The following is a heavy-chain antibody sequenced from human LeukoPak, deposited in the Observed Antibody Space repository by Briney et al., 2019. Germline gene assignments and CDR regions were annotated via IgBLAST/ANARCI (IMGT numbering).Heavy chain of an antibody. J-gene: IGHJ4*02. CDR1: GGSSSGYY. Sequence: PSETLALTCAVYGGSSSGYYWSWIRQPPGKGLEWIGEINHSGSTNYNPSLKSRVTISVDTSKNQFSLKLSSVTAADTAVYYCARVTYGDHLDYWGQGTLVTVSS. V-gene: IGHV4-34*01. CDR2: INHSGST. CDR3: ARVTYGDHLDY. D-gene: IGHD4-17*01.